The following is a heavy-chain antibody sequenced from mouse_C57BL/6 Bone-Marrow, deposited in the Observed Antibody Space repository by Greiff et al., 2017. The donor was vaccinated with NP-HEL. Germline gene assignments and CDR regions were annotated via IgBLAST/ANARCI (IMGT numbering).Heavy chain of an antibody. CDR3: ARGRLRSPAWFAY. CDR1: GYTFTSYW. CDR2: IHPNSGST. V-gene: IGHV1-64*01. Sequence: QVQLQQSGAELVKPGASVKLSCKASGYTFTSYWMHWVKQRPGQGLEWIGMIHPNSGSTNYNEKFKSKATLTVDKSSSTAYMQLSSLTSEDSAVYYCARGRLRSPAWFAYWGQGTLVTVSA. J-gene: IGHJ3*01. D-gene: IGHD2-2*01.